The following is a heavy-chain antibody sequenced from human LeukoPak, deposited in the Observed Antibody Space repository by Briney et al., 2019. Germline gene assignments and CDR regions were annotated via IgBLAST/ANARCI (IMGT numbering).Heavy chain of an antibody. CDR2: ISSSGDST. D-gene: IGHD2-21*02. Sequence: GASLRLSCAASGFTFSSHAMSWVRQAPGKGLEWVSGISSSGDSTHYADSVKGQFTISRDNSRNTLYLQIDSLSAEDTAVYYCAKTNRAYCGGDCYPGYFDCWGQGTLVTVSS. J-gene: IGHJ4*02. CDR3: AKTNRAYCGGDCYPGYFDC. CDR1: GFTFSSHA. V-gene: IGHV3-23*01.